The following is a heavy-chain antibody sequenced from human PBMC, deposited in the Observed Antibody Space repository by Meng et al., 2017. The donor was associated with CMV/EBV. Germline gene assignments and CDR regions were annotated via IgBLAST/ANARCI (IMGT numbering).Heavy chain of an antibody. V-gene: IGHV3-74*01. CDR1: GFTFSDYW. D-gene: IGHD2-2*01. J-gene: IGHJ6*02. CDR2: INNDGGNT. CDR3: TTAFSLVVPAATYYYYYGMDV. Sequence: GGSLRLSCAASGFTFSDYWMHWVRQAPGKGLVWVSRINNDGGNTVYADSVKGRFTFSRDNAKNTLYLQMNSLRAEDTAVYYCTTAFSLVVPAATYYYYYGMDVWGQGTTVTVSS.